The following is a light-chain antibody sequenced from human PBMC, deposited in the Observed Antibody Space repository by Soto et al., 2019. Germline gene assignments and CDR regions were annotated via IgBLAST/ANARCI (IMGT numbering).Light chain of an antibody. Sequence: QSALTQPASVSGSPGQSITISCTGTSSDVGRYNLVSWYQQHPDKAPKLIIYEDNKRPSGVSNRFSGSKSGNTASLTISGLQAEDEADYYCCSYACIGTYVFGTGTKVTVL. V-gene: IGLV2-23*01. J-gene: IGLJ1*01. CDR2: EDN. CDR1: SSDVGRYNL. CDR3: CSYACIGTYV.